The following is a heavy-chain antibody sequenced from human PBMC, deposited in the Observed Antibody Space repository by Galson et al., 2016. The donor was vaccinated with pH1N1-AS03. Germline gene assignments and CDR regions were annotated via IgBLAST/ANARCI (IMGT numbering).Heavy chain of an antibody. CDR1: GGSISDYY. D-gene: IGHD3-16*02. V-gene: IGHV4-59*12. CDR3: GSYRGVPFFDS. CDR2: IRHSGTT. J-gene: IGHJ4*02. Sequence: ETLSLTCAVSGGSISDYYLSWIRQPPGKGLEWIGHIRHSGTTNYNPSLKSRVTISVDTSKNHLALKLTSVSAADTAVYYCGSYRGVPFFDSWGQGILVTVSS.